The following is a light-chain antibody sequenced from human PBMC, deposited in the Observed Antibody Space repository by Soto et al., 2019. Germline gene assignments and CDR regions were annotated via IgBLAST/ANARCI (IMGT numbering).Light chain of an antibody. V-gene: IGLV1-40*01. J-gene: IGLJ2*01. CDR3: QAYDSGLSAVL. CDR1: GSNIGAGYE. CDR2: ANS. Sequence: QSVLAQPPSVSGAPGQSVTISCTGSGSNIGAGYEVHWYQQLPGRAPKLLIYANSDRPSGVPDRFFGSKSGTSASLAITRRQAEDEADYYCQAYDSGLSAVLFGGGTKLTVL.